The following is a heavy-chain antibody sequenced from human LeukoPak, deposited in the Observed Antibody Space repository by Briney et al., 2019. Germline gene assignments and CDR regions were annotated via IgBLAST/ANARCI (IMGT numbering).Heavy chain of an antibody. Sequence: SVKVSCKASGGTFSSYLISWVRQAPGQGLEWMGGIIPIIGTADYTQKFQDRVTITADDSTTTAYMELRSLRSDDTAIYYCARDVVGSYGTKALDDWGQGTLVIVSS. CDR1: GGTFSSYL. D-gene: IGHD2-21*01. CDR3: ARDVVGSYGTKALDD. J-gene: IGHJ4*02. V-gene: IGHV1-69*13. CDR2: IIPIIGTA.